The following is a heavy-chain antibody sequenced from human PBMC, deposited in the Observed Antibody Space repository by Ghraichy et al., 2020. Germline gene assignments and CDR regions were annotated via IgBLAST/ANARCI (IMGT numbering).Heavy chain of an antibody. D-gene: IGHD5-18*01. V-gene: IGHV3-21*01. J-gene: IGHJ6*02. CDR1: GFTFSSYS. CDR2: ISSSSSYI. Sequence: GGSLRLSCAASGFTFSSYSMNWVRQAPGKGLEWVSSISSSSSYIYYADSVKGRFTISRDNAKNSLYLQMNSLRAEDTAVYYCARDVLLADTAMVRVGMDVWGQGTTVTVSS. CDR3: ARDVLLADTAMVRVGMDV.